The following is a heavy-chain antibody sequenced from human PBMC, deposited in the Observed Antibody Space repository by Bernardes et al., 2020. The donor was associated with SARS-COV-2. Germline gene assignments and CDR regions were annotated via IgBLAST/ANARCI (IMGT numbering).Heavy chain of an antibody. D-gene: IGHD2-15*01. CDR3: ASIGYCSGGSCYSGAFDI. CDR1: GGSISSGGYY. V-gene: IGHV4-31*03. CDR2: IYYSGST. J-gene: IGHJ3*02. Sequence: SETLSLTRTVSGGSISSGGYYWSWIRQHPGKGLEWIGYIYYSGSTYYNPSLKSRVTISVDTSKNQFSLKLSSVTAADTAVYYCASIGYCSGGSCYSGAFDIWGQGTMVTVSS.